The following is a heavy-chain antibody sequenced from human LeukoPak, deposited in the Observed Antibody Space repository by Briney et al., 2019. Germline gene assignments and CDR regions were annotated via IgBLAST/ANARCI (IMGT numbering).Heavy chain of an antibody. CDR3: AKDPTSVGGRHDWLLDS. CDR1: GFTFNSYA. Sequence: GGSLRLSCAASGFTFNSYAMSWVRQAPGKGLEWVSTIGFGDGSAYYADSVKGRFTISRDNSKNTLYLQMNYLRAEDTAVYYCAKDPTSVGGRHDWLLDSWGQGTLVTVSS. D-gene: IGHD3-9*01. CDR2: IGFGDGSA. J-gene: IGHJ5*02. V-gene: IGHV3-23*01.